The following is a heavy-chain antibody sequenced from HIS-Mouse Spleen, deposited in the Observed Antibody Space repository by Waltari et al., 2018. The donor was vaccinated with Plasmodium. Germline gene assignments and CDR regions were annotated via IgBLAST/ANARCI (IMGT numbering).Heavy chain of an antibody. Sequence: QVQLVQSGAAVKKPGASVKVSCKASGYIITSYGICWVRPAPGKGLEWMGWISAYNGNTNYAQKLQGRVTMTTDTSTSTAYMELRSLGSDDTAVYYCARGSAGDAFDIWGQGTMVTVSS. D-gene: IGHD6-19*01. V-gene: IGHV1-18*01. CDR1: GYIITSYG. CDR3: ARGSAGDAFDI. CDR2: ISAYNGNT. J-gene: IGHJ3*02.